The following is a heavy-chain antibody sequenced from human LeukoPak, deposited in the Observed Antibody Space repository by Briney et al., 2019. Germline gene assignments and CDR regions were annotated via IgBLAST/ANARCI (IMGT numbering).Heavy chain of an antibody. CDR3: ARGFTAGLDY. V-gene: IGHV3-11*05. CDR1: GFTFCDYY. CDR2: ISSSSSYT. D-gene: IGHD1-1*01. Sequence: GGSLGLSCAASGFTFCDYYMSWIRQAPGKGLEWVSCISSSSSYTNYADSVKSRITISRDNAKNTLYLQMNSRRAEDTAVYFCARGFTAGLDYWGQGTLVPVSS. J-gene: IGHJ4*02.